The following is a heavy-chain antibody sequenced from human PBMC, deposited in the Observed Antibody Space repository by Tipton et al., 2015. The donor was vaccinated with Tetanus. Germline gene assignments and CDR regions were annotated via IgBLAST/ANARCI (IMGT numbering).Heavy chain of an antibody. D-gene: IGHD2-2*01. CDR1: GFTVSSNY. CDR2: IYSGGST. Sequence: GSLRLSCAASGFTVSSNYMSWVRQAPGKGLEWVSVIYSGGSTYYADSVKGRFTISRDNSKNTLYLQMNSLRAEDTAVYYCAKTSEEDCSSTSCSFDYWGQGTLVTVSS. CDR3: AKTSEEDCSSTSCSFDY. J-gene: IGHJ4*02. V-gene: IGHV3-53*01.